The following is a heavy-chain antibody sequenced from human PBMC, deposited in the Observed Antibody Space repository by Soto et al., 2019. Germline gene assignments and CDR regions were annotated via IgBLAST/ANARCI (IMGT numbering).Heavy chain of an antibody. V-gene: IGHV3-48*01. J-gene: IGHJ3*02. CDR1: GFTFSSYS. CDR3: AGGEGGFGVVTDAFDI. Sequence: EVQLVESGGGLVQPGGSLRLSCAASGFTFSSYSMNWVRQAPGKGLEWVSYISSSSSTIYYADSVKGRFTISRDNAKNSLYLQMNSLRAEDTAVYYCAGGEGGFGVVTDAFDIWGQGTMVTVSS. D-gene: IGHD3-3*01. CDR2: ISSSSSTI.